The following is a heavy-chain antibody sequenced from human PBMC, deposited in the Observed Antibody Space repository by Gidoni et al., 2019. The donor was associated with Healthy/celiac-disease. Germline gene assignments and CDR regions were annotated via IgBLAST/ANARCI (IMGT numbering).Heavy chain of an antibody. CDR3: ARDRDISSCDGGVDI. CDR1: GFPFSGYA. V-gene: IGHV3-30-3*01. Sequence: QVQRAEAGGGGVQPGGSGGLHGAAAGFPFSGYAMHWVRQAPGQGLEWGPVIASAGSHNYYADSVRGRFTISRDNSKHTLHLQMNSLRAEDTSVYYCARDRDISSCDGGVDIWGQGTMVTVSS. CDR2: IASAGSHN. J-gene: IGHJ3*02. D-gene: IGHD6-13*01.